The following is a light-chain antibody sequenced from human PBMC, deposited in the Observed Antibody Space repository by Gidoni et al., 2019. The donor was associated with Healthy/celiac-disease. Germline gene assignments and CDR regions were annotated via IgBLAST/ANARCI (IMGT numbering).Light chain of an antibody. CDR3: QQYGSSPPYT. V-gene: IGKV3-20*01. CDR2: GAS. CDR1: QSVSSSY. J-gene: IGKJ2*01. Sequence: SQSVSSSYLAWYQQKPGQAPRLLSYGASSRATGIPDRFSGSGSGTDFTLTISRLEPEDFAVYYCQQYGSSPPYTFGQGTKLEIK.